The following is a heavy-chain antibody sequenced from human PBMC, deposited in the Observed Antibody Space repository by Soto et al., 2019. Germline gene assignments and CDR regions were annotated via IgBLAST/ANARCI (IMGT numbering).Heavy chain of an antibody. V-gene: IGHV3-23*01. Sequence: PXGSLRLSCSASGCTFSSYAMSWVRQAPGKGLEWVSGISGSGGRTYYADSVKGRFTISRDNSKHTLYLQMNSLRAEDTAVYYCAKADDFWSGYHIYYYYGMDVWRQGTTVTVSS. D-gene: IGHD3-3*01. CDR1: GCTFSSYA. CDR3: AKADDFWSGYHIYYYYGMDV. CDR2: ISGSGGRT. J-gene: IGHJ6*02.